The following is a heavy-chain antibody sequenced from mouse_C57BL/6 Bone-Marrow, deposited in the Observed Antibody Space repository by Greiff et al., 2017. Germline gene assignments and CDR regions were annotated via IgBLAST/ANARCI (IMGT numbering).Heavy chain of an antibody. CDR3: ARGDSNYGFFAY. Sequence: QVQLKESGAELVRPGTSVKMSCKASGYTFTNYWIGWVKQRPGHGLEWIGEIYPGGGYPNYTEKFKGKATLTADKSSSTAYMQFSSLTSEDSAIYSCARGDSNYGFFAYWGQGTLVTVSA. V-gene: IGHV1-63*01. D-gene: IGHD2-5*01. J-gene: IGHJ3*01. CDR1: GYTFTNYW. CDR2: IYPGGGYP.